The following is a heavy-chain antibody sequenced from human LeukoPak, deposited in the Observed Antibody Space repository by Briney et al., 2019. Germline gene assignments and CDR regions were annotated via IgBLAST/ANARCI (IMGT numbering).Heavy chain of an antibody. V-gene: IGHV3-21*01. J-gene: IGHJ4*02. D-gene: IGHD2/OR15-2a*01. CDR3: ASFSTAGSIGDY. CDR2: IKSSSSFI. Sequence: TGGSLRLSCAASGYTLSTYSMSWVRQAPGKGLEWVSSIKSSSSFIYYADSVKGRFTISRDNDKNSLYLQMNSLRAEDTAVYYCASFSTAGSIGDYWGRGTLVTASS. CDR1: GYTLSTYS.